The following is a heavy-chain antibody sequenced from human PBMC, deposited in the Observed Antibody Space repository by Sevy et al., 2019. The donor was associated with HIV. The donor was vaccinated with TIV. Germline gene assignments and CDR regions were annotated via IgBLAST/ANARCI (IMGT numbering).Heavy chain of an antibody. CDR3: AKEDHDFWSGYYRRGPRGSFDY. CDR1: GFTFSSYA. CDR2: ISGSGGST. V-gene: IGHV3-23*01. D-gene: IGHD3-3*01. Sequence: GGSLRLSCTASGFTFSSYAMSWVRQAPGKGLEWVSAISGSGGSTYYADSVKGRFTISRDNSKNTLYLQMNSLRAEDTAVYYCAKEDHDFWSGYYRRGPRGSFDYWGQGTLVTVSS. J-gene: IGHJ4*02.